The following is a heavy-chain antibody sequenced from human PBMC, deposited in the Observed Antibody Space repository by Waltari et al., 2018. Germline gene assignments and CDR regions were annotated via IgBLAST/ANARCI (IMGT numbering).Heavy chain of an antibody. D-gene: IGHD3-16*01. Sequence: EVQLVESGGGLVKPGGSLRLSCAASGFTFSSYSMNWVRQAPGKGLEWVSCISSSNSYIYYADSVKGRFTISRDNAKNSLYLQMNSLRAEDTAVYYCARDGGEPGPGAFDIWGQGTMVTVSS. CDR2: ISSSNSYI. J-gene: IGHJ3*02. CDR3: ARDGGEPGPGAFDI. CDR1: GFTFSSYS. V-gene: IGHV3-21*01.